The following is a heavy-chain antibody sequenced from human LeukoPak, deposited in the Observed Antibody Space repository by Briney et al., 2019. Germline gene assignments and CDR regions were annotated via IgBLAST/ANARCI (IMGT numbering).Heavy chain of an antibody. D-gene: IGHD5-18*01. Sequence: GASVKVSCKASGYTFTSYYMHWVRQAPGQGLEWMGIINPSGGSTSYAQKFQGRVTMTRDMSTSTVYMELSSLRSEDTAVYYCAREVVGGYSYGIFDYWGQGTLDTVSS. V-gene: IGHV1-46*01. CDR2: INPSGGST. J-gene: IGHJ4*02. CDR3: AREVVGGYSYGIFDY. CDR1: GYTFTSYY.